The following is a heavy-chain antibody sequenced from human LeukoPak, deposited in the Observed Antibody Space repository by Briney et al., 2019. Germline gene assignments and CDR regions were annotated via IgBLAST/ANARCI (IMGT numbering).Heavy chain of an antibody. CDR1: GFTFSSYW. CDR3: ARTLKNFVFDY. Sequence: AGGSLRLSCAASGFTFSSYWMHWVRQAPGKGLVWVSRINTGGSTTDYADSVKGRFTISRDNAKNTLYLQMNSLRAEDTAVYYCARTLKNFVFDYWGQGTLVTVSS. V-gene: IGHV3-74*01. D-gene: IGHD1-7*01. J-gene: IGHJ4*02. CDR2: INTGGSTT.